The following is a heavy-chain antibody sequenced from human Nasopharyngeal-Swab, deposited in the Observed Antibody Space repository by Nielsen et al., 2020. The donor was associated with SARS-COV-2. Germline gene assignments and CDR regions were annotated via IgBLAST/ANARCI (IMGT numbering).Heavy chain of an antibody. CDR1: GFTFSSYS. V-gene: IGHV3-48*02. J-gene: IGHJ4*02. Sequence: GESLKISCAASGFTFSSYSMNWVRQAPGKGLEWVSYISSRSSTIYYADSVKGRFTISRDNAKNSLYLQMSSLRDEDTAVYYCARGISYYDILTGYYGRGAYYFDYWGQGTLVTVSS. CDR2: ISSRSSTI. CDR3: ARGISYYDILTGYYGRGAYYFDY. D-gene: IGHD3-9*01.